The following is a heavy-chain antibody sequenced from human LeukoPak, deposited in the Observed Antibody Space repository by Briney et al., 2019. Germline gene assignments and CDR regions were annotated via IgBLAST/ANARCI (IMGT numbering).Heavy chain of an antibody. Sequence: GDSVKVSCNESGNPFTSYYIHRVRQAPGHVLEWYTTINPSGGSTSYPQKFQGRVTMTRDTSTSTVYMELSSLRSEDTAVYYCARDSAGSYYNPNRVRYFDYWGQGTLVTVSS. V-gene: IGHV1-46*01. J-gene: IGHJ4*02. CDR2: INPSGGST. CDR1: GNPFTSYY. D-gene: IGHD3-10*01. CDR3: ARDSAGSYYNPNRVRYFDY.